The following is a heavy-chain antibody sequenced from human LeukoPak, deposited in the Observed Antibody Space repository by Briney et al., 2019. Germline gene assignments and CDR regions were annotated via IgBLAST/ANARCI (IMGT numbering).Heavy chain of an antibody. CDR3: AREGCSGGSCYDY. Sequence: GGSLRLSWAASGFSFSSYSMNWVRQAQGKGLEWVSSISSSSSYIYYADSVKGRFTSSRDNAKNSLYLQMNTLRAEDTAVYYCAREGCSGGSCYDYWGQGTLVTVSS. J-gene: IGHJ4*02. CDR2: ISSSSSYI. D-gene: IGHD2-15*01. V-gene: IGHV3-21*01. CDR1: GFSFSSYS.